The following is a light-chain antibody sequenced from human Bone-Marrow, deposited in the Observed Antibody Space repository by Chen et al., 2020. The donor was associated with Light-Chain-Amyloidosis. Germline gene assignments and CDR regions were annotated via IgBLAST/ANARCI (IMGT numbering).Light chain of an antibody. J-gene: IGLJ3*02. CDR3: CSYAGDSWV. CDR1: NSDVGRYDY. CDR2: EVI. Sequence: QSALTQPPSASGSPGQSVTISCPGTNSDVGRYDYVSWYQQPPGQAPKFLIYEVIKRSSGVPDRFSGSKSGNTASLTGSGLQAEDEADYYCCSYAGDSWVFGGGTKLTVL. V-gene: IGLV2-8*01.